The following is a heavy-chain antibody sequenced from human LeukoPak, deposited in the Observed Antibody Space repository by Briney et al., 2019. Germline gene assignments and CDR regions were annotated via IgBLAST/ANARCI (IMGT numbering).Heavy chain of an antibody. Sequence: PGGSLRLSCAASGFTFSSYWMHWVRQVPGKGLVWVSRINSDGSSTSYADSVKSRFTISRDNAKNTLYVQMSSLRAEDTAVYYCSTGSGHAFDIWGRGTMVTVSS. D-gene: IGHD3-10*01. CDR1: GFTFSSYW. J-gene: IGHJ3*02. CDR3: STGSGHAFDI. CDR2: INSDGSST. V-gene: IGHV3-74*01.